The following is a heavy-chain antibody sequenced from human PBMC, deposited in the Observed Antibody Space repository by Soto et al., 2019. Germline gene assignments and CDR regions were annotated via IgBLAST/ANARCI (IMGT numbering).Heavy chain of an antibody. D-gene: IGHD4-17*01. CDR3: AHRGYGDYPRDNWFDP. CDR1: GFSLNTGGAG. CDR2: IYWNDDK. J-gene: IGHJ5*02. Sequence: QITLRESGPTLVKPTQTLTLTCSFSGFSLNTGGAGVGWIRQPPGKALEWLALIYWNDDKRYSPSLKRQLTITKDASKNQVVLTMTNMDPVDTATYYCAHRGYGDYPRDNWFDPWGQGTLVTVSS. V-gene: IGHV2-5*01.